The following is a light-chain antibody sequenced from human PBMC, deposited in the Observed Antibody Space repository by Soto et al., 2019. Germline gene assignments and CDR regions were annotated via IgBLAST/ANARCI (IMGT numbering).Light chain of an antibody. CDR3: QQYGSSPIT. Sequence: EIVLTQSPGTLSLSPGERATLSCRASQSVRSSFLAWYQQKPGQAPRLLIYGASRRATGIPDRFSGSGSGTDFTLTISRLEPEDFAVYYCQQYGSSPITFGQGTRLEI. CDR1: QSVRSSF. J-gene: IGKJ5*01. V-gene: IGKV3-20*01. CDR2: GAS.